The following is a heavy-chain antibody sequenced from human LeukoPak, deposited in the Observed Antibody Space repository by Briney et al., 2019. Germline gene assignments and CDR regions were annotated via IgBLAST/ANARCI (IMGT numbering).Heavy chain of an antibody. D-gene: IGHD3-10*01. CDR1: GFTFSSYA. V-gene: IGHV3-23*01. CDR2: ISDSGGST. Sequence: GGSLRLACAASGFTFSSYAMSWVSQAPGKGLEWVSAISDSGGSTYYADSVKGRFTISRDNSKNTLYLQMNSLRAEDTAVYYCAKSAGSGPYYYFCMDVWGKGTTVTVSS. J-gene: IGHJ6*03. CDR3: AKSAGSGPYYYFCMDV.